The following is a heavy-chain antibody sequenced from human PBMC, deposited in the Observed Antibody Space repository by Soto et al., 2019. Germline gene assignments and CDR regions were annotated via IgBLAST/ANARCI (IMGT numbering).Heavy chain of an antibody. D-gene: IGHD3-9*01. CDR1: GGSLNSGSYY. CDR2: IYSSGST. Sequence: SETLSLTCTVSGGSLNSGSYYWGWIRQPPGKGLEWIGYIYSSGSTNYNPSLKSRVTISVDTSKNQFSLKLSSVTAADTAVYYCARSRDILTGYRKYYYYMDVWGKGTTVTVSS. J-gene: IGHJ6*03. CDR3: ARSRDILTGYRKYYYYMDV. V-gene: IGHV4-61*01.